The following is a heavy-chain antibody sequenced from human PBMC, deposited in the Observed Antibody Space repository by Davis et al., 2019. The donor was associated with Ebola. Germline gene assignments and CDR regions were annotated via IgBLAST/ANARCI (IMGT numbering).Heavy chain of an antibody. CDR2: IYAGDSDT. Sequence: PGGSLRLSCKGSGYNFTSYWIGWVRQMPGKGLEWMGIIYAGDSDTRYSPSFQGQVTISADKSISTAYLQWSSLKASDTAMYYCARLWELGYYGMDVWGQGTTVTVSS. V-gene: IGHV5-51*01. D-gene: IGHD1-26*01. CDR3: ARLWELGYYGMDV. J-gene: IGHJ6*02. CDR1: GYNFTSYW.